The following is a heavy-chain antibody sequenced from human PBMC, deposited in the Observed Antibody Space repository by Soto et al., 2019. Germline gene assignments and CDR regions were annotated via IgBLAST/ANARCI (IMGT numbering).Heavy chain of an antibody. Sequence: EVQLVESGGGLVQPGGSLRLSCAASGFTFSSYWMSWVRQAPGKGLEGVANIKHDGSETYYVDSVKGRFTISRDNVKSSLYLQMNSLRAEDTDVYYCARSSSSSLYGGMDVWVQGTTVTVSS. D-gene: IGHD6-6*01. CDR2: IKHDGSET. CDR3: ARSSSSSLYGGMDV. V-gene: IGHV3-7*01. J-gene: IGHJ6*02. CDR1: GFTFSSYW.